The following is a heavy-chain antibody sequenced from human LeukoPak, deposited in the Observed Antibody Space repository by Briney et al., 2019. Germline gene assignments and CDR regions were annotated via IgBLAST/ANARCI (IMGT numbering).Heavy chain of an antibody. Sequence: SETLSLTCIVSGGSVSSGGHYWGWIRQPPGKGLEWIRSIYYSGSTYYNPSLNNRVTIFIDMSKNQFSLRLNSVTATDTAVYYCARLVCGGGSCPAEFDYWDQGTLVTVSS. CDR2: IYYSGST. CDR1: GGSVSSGGHY. CDR3: ARLVCGGGSCPAEFDY. D-gene: IGHD2-15*01. J-gene: IGHJ4*02. V-gene: IGHV4-39*01.